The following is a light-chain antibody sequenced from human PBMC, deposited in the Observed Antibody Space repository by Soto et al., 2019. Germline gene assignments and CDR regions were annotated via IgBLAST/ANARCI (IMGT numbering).Light chain of an antibody. Sequence: DIQMTQSPLSLSASVRDRVTITCRTSQSIDVYLNWYQQKPGKAPKLLIFGASSLQSVVPSRFSGSGSGTDFTLTISSLQPEDFATYYCKQGYSTPLTCGQGTKLDIK. CDR3: KQGYSTPLT. CDR2: GAS. V-gene: IGKV1-39*01. CDR1: QSIDVY. J-gene: IGKJ1*01.